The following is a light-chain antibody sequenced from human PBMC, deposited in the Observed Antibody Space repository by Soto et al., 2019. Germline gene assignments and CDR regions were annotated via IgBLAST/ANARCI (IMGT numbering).Light chain of an antibody. CDR3: QQYKSYFPYS. CDR1: QSISSW. V-gene: IGKV1-5*01. J-gene: IGKJ2*01. Sequence: DIQMTQSPSTLYASVGDRVTITCRASQSISSWLAWYQQKPGKAPKLLIYDASSLESGVPSRFRGSGSGTEFTLTISSLQPDDFATYYCQQYKSYFPYSFGQGTKLEIK. CDR2: DAS.